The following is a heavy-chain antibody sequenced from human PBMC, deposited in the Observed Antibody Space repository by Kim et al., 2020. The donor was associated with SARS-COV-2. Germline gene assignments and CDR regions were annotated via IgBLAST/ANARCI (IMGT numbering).Heavy chain of an antibody. CDR2: ISYDGSNK. V-gene: IGHV3-30-3*01. D-gene: IGHD5-12*01. J-gene: IGHJ4*02. CDR3: ARDREDGYNFPFDY. Sequence: GGSLRLSCAASGFTFSSYAMHWVRQAPGKGLEWVAVISYDGSNKYYADSVKGRFTISRDNSKNTLYLQMNSLRAEDTAVYYCARDREDGYNFPFDYWGQGTLVTVSS. CDR1: GFTFSSYA.